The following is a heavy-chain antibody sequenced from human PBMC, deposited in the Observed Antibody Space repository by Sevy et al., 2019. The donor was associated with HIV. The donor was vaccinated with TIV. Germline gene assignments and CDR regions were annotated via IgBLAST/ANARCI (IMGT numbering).Heavy chain of an antibody. CDR2: ISTYNGNT. D-gene: IGHD3-22*01. J-gene: IGHJ5*02. V-gene: IGHV1-18*01. CDR1: GYTFTNYG. Sequence: ASVKVSCKASGYTFTNYGISWVRQAPGQGLEWMGRISTYNGNTNYAQKLQGRVTMTTDTSTSTAYMELRSLRSDDTAVYYCAREVDSILFDPCGQGTLVTLSS. CDR3: AREVDSILFDP.